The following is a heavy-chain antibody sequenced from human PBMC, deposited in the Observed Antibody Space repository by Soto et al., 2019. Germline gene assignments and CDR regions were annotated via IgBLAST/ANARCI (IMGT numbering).Heavy chain of an antibody. CDR1: GGYIISYY. Sequence: SETLSLTCTVAGGYIISYYLSWIRKPPGKGLEWIGEINHSGSTNYNPSLKSRVTISVDTSKNQFSLKLSSVTAADTAVYYCARLQIAARPHYYYYGMDVWGQGTTVTVSS. CDR2: INHSGST. V-gene: IGHV4-34*01. CDR3: ARLQIAARPHYYYYGMDV. J-gene: IGHJ6*02. D-gene: IGHD6-6*01.